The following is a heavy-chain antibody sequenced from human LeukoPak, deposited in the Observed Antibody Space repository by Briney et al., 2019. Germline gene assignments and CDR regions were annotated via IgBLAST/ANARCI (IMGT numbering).Heavy chain of an antibody. CDR2: ISWNSASV. J-gene: IGHJ4*02. CDR3: AKDYGYSSSWYDY. D-gene: IGHD6-13*01. CDR1: GFTFNTFN. Sequence: GGSLRLSCAASGFTFNTFNMNWVRQAPGKGLEWVSTISWNSASVGYVDSVKGRFTISRDNAKKTLYLQMNSLRPEDTALYYCAKDYGYSSSWYDYWGQGTLVTVSS. V-gene: IGHV3-9*01.